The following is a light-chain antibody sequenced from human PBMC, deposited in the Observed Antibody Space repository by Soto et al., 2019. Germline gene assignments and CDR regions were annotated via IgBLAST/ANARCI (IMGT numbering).Light chain of an antibody. CDR1: QSVSSK. V-gene: IGKV3-11*01. CDR2: DAS. J-gene: IGKJ3*01. Sequence: EIVLTQSPATLSLSPGERATLSCRASQSVSSKLAWYQQKHGQAPRRLLYDASNRATGVPARLSGSGSETDFSLTISSIVAEDYAVYYCQHRYNWPEFTFGPGTKLHIK. CDR3: QHRYNWPEFT.